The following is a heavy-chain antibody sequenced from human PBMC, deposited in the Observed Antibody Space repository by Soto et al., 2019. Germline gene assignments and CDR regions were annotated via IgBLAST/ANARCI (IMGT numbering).Heavy chain of an antibody. J-gene: IGHJ5*02. CDR3: AREGVYSAYNFAIGIQLCSFDR. Sequence: PSETLSLTXTVSRAYVNTFYWSWVRQPAGKGLEWIGRIFPNGTTDYSPSLKSRVTLSVDTSKNQISLNLTSVTAADMAVYYCAREGVYSAYNFAIGIQLCSFDRWGQGLPVTVSS. CDR2: IFPNGTT. V-gene: IGHV4-4*07. CDR1: RAYVNTFY. D-gene: IGHD5-12*01.